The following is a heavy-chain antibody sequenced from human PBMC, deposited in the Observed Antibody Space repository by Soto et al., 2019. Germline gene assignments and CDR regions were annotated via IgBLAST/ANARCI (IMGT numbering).Heavy chain of an antibody. Sequence: SVKVSCKSSGGTFSSYTISWVRQAPGQGLEWMGRIIPILGIANYAQKFQGRVTITADKSTNTAYMELSSLRSEDTAVYYCAIGSGSSYNDWGQGTLVTVSS. J-gene: IGHJ4*02. D-gene: IGHD3-10*01. V-gene: IGHV1-69*02. CDR3: AIGSGSSYND. CDR1: GGTFSSYT. CDR2: IIPILGIA.